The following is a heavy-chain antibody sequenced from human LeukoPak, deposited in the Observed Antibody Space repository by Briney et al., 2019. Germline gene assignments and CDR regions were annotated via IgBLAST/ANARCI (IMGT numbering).Heavy chain of an antibody. CDR2: INLNSGGT. Sequence: ASVKVSCKASGHTFTGYYMHWVRQAPGQGLEWMGWINLNSGGTNYAQKFQGRVTMTRDTSISTAYMELSRLRSDDTAVYYCARDDTGGFQHWGQGTLVTVSS. CDR1: GHTFTGYY. V-gene: IGHV1-2*02. J-gene: IGHJ1*01. CDR3: ARDDTGGFQH. D-gene: IGHD1-14*01.